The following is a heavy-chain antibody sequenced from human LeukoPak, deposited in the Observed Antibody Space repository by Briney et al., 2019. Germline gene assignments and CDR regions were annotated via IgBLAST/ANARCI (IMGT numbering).Heavy chain of an antibody. D-gene: IGHD6-19*01. J-gene: IGHJ4*02. CDR2: IYHSGIT. V-gene: IGHV4-59*01. Sequence: SETLSLTCTVSGGSISTYYWSWIRQPPGKALEWIGFIYHSGITNYNPSLKSRVTISVDTSKNQFSLNLSSVTAADTAVYYCARDERSDTSGWHLGYWGQGTLVTVSS. CDR3: ARDERSDTSGWHLGY. CDR1: GGSISTYY.